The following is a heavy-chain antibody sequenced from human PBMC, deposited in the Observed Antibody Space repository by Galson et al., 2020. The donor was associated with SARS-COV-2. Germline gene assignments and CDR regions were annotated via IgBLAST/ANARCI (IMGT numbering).Heavy chain of an antibody. CDR3: TRRIGWGINSFDV. Sequence: SLRLSCTASGFTFGDYSMSWFLQSPGKGLEWVGRVRSKAYGSTTEYGASVKGRFTISRDDFKNIAYLQMNSLKTEDTAMYFCTRRIGWGINSFDVWGQGTMVTVSS. D-gene: IGHD3-10*01. J-gene: IGHJ3*01. CDR2: VRSKAYGSTT. V-gene: IGHV3-49*03. CDR1: GFTFGDYS.